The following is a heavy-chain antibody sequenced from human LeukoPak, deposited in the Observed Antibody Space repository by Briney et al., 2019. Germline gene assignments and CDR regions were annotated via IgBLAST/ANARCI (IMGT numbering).Heavy chain of an antibody. J-gene: IGHJ6*02. D-gene: IGHD4-4*01. CDR2: IYSGGST. CDR3: ARLDYSNYYYYYGMDV. Sequence: GGPLRLSCAASGFTVSSNYMSWVRQAPGKGLEWVSVIYSGGSTYYADSVKGRFTTSRHNSKNTLYLQMNSLRAEDTAVYYCARLDYSNYYYYYGMDVWGQGTTVTVSS. V-gene: IGHV3-53*04. CDR1: GFTVSSNY.